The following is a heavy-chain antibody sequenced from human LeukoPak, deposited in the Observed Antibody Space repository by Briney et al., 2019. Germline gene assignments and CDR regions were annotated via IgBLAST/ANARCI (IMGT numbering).Heavy chain of an antibody. V-gene: IGHV3-30*02. CDR2: IRYDGSDK. J-gene: IGHJ4*02. Sequence: SGGSLSLSYAASGYTFSSYCMHWVRQAPGKGLEWVAYIRYDGSDKYYADSVKGRFTISKDNSNNTLDLQMNRLRAEDTAVYYCEKGPGFYFDYWGQGTLVTVSS. CDR1: GYTFSSYC. CDR3: EKGPGFYFDY.